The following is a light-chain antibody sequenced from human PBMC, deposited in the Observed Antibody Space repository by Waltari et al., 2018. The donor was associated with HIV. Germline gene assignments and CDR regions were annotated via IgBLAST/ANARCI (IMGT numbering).Light chain of an antibody. CDR2: DVN. V-gene: IGLV2-8*01. CDR1: SSDIGYFNY. Sequence: QSALTQPPSASGSPGQSVTVSCTGTSSDIGYFNYDSWYQQHPGKAPKLLIYDVNKRPSGVPERFSASKSGATASLTVSGLLAEDEADYYCAAYAGNNIVIFGGGTKVTV. CDR3: AAYAGNNIVI. J-gene: IGLJ2*01.